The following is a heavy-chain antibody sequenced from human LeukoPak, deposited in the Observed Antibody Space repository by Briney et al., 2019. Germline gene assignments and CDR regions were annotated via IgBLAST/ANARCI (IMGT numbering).Heavy chain of an antibody. CDR1: GGSISSYY. V-gene: IGHV4-59*01. J-gene: IGHJ4*02. D-gene: IGHD4-11*01. Sequence: PSETLSLTCTVSGGSISSYYWSWIRQPPGKGLEWIGYIYYSGSTRYNPSLKSRVTISVDTSKSQFSLKLSSVTAADTAVYCCASVDYQYYFDYWGQGTLVTVSS. CDR3: ASVDYQYYFDY. CDR2: IYYSGST.